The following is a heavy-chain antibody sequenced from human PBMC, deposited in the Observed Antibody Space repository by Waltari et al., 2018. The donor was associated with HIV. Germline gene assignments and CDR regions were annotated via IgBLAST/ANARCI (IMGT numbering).Heavy chain of an antibody. CDR1: GFTFSSYW. J-gene: IGHJ3*02. Sequence: EVQLVESGGGLVQPGGSLRLSCAVSGFTFSSYWLHWVRQARGKGLVWVSRIKSDGSYTNYADSVKGRFTISRDNAKNTLYLKMNSLRAEDAAVYYCTRNSFYAFDIWGQGTMVTVSS. V-gene: IGHV3-74*01. CDR2: IKSDGSYT. CDR3: TRNSFYAFDI. D-gene: IGHD1-26*01.